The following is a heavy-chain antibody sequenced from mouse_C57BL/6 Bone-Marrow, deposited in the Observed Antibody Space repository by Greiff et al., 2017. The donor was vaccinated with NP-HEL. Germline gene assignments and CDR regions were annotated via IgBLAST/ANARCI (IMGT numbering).Heavy chain of an antibody. V-gene: IGHV5-9-1*02. Sequence: EVKLMESGEGLVKPGGSLKLSCAASGFTFSSYAMSWVRQTPEKRLEWVAYISSGGDYIYYAATVKGRFTISRDNARNTLYLQMSSLKSEDTAMYYCTRERLYYDYDALYAMDYWGQGTSVTVSS. D-gene: IGHD2-4*01. CDR3: TRERLYYDYDALYAMDY. CDR1: GFTFSSYA. J-gene: IGHJ4*01. CDR2: ISSGGDYI.